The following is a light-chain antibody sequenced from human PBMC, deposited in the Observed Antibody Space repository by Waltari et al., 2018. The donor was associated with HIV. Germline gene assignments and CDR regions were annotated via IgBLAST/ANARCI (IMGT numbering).Light chain of an antibody. CDR1: QHVTNY. CDR3: HQYHNCPPCT. Sequence: EVVLTQSQATPTVSTGETATLSCWARQHVTNYLDWYHQKPGQDTTILIYYASTRATGVPARFSGGWSGTEFTLTITSRQSEEFAVYYCHQYHNCPPCTFGQGTKLEI. J-gene: IGKJ2*02. CDR2: YAS. V-gene: IGKV3-15*01.